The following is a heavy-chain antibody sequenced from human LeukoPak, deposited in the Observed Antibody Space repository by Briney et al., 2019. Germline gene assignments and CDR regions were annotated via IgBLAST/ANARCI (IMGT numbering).Heavy chain of an antibody. CDR1: GFTFSSYS. CDR3: ARVPWAPPGRYYYYYYMDV. Sequence: GGSLRLSCAASGFTFSSYSMNWVRQAPGKGLEWVSYISSSSSTIYYADSVKGRFTISRDNAKNSLYLQMNSLRAEDTAVYYFARVPWAPPGRYYYYYYMDVWGKGTTVTVSS. CDR2: ISSSSSTI. V-gene: IGHV3-48*01. D-gene: IGHD1-14*01. J-gene: IGHJ6*03.